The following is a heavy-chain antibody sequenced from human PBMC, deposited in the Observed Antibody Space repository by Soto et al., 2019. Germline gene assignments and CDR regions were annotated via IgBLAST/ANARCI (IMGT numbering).Heavy chain of an antibody. CDR2: ISAYNGNT. V-gene: IGHV1-18*01. CDR3: ARDRSTGPDAFDI. D-gene: IGHD2-15*01. Sequence: ASGKGSCTSSGYTFTSYGISWVRQAPGQGLEWMGWISAYNGNTNYAQKLQGRVTMTTDTSTSTAYMELRSLRSDDTAVYYCARDRSTGPDAFDIWGQGTMVTVSS. CDR1: GYTFTSYG. J-gene: IGHJ3*02.